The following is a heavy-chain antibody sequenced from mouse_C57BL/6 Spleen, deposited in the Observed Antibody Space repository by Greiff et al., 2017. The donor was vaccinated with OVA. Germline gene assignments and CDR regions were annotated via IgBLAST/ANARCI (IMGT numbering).Heavy chain of an antibody. Sequence: QVQLKESGAELVKPGASVKLSCKASGYTFTSYWMHWVKQRPGQGLEWIGMIHPNSGSTNYNEKFKSKATLTVDKSSSTAYMQLSSLTSEDSAVYYCAREEATDAMDYWGQGTSVTVSS. CDR2: IHPNSGST. V-gene: IGHV1-64*01. CDR3: AREEATDAMDY. J-gene: IGHJ4*01. D-gene: IGHD6-1*01. CDR1: GYTFTSYW.